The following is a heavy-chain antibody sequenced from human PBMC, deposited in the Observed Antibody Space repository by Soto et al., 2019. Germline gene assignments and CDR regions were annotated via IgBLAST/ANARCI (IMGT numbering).Heavy chain of an antibody. V-gene: IGHV1-69*06. CDR1: GGTFSSYG. CDR3: ARDSPSITVIRRALNWFDP. Sequence: GASVRVSCKXSGGTFSSYGITWVRQAPGQGLEWMGGIIPIFGTANYAQKFQGRVTITADKSTSTAYMELSRLRYEDTAVYYCARDSPSITVIRRALNWFDPWGQGTLVTVSS. D-gene: IGHD3-10*01. CDR2: IIPIFGTA. J-gene: IGHJ5*02.